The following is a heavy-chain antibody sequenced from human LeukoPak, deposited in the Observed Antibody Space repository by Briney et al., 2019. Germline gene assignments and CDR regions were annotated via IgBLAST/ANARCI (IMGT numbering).Heavy chain of an antibody. V-gene: IGHV5-51*01. CDR1: GYSFTSYW. J-gene: IGHJ4*02. D-gene: IGHD5-12*01. CDR2: IYPGDSDT. CDR3: ARLESGYSSYDGTYFDY. Sequence: NAGESLKISCKGSGYSFTSYWIGWVRQMPGKGLEWMGIIYPGDSDTRYSPSFQGQVTISADKSISTAYLQWSSLKASDTAMYYCARLESGYSSYDGTYFDYWGQGTLVTVSS.